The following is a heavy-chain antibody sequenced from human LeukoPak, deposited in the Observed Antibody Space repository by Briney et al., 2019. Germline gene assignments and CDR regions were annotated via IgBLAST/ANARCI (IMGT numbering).Heavy chain of an antibody. V-gene: IGHV3-48*04. CDR2: ISSGSSPI. D-gene: IGHD3-10*01. Sequence: GGSLRLSCAASGFTFSSWSMNWVRQAPGKGLEWLSYISSGSSPIYYADSVKGRFTISRDDAKNLVYLQMNSLRAEDTAVCYCTYLRPPYYNDKWLDPWGQGALVTV. J-gene: IGHJ5*02. CDR1: GFTFSSWS. CDR3: TYLRPPYYNDKWLDP.